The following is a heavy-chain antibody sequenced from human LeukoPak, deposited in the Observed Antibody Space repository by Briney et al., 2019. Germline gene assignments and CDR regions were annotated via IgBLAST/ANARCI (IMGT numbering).Heavy chain of an antibody. Sequence: GESLKISCKGSGYSFTSYWIGWVRQMPGKGLEWMGIIYPGDSDTRYSPSFQGQVTISADKSISTAYLQWSSLKASDTAMYYCAGPRRDGYNSNAFDIWGQGTMVTVSS. CDR1: GYSFTSYW. V-gene: IGHV5-51*01. CDR2: IYPGDSDT. D-gene: IGHD5-24*01. CDR3: AGPRRDGYNSNAFDI. J-gene: IGHJ3*02.